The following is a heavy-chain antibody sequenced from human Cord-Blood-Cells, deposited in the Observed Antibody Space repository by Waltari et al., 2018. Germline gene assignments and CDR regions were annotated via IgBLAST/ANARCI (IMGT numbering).Heavy chain of an antibody. CDR2: INHSGST. CDR3: ARGRDYGGNVCYGMDV. CDR1: GGSFSGYY. V-gene: IGHV4-34*01. D-gene: IGHD4-17*01. J-gene: IGHJ6*02. Sequence: QVQLQQWGAGLLKPSETLSLTCAVYGGSFSGYYWSWIRQPPGKGLEWIGEINHSGSTNHTPSLKGRVTISVDTSKNQFSLKLSSVTAADTAVYYCARGRDYGGNVCYGMDVWGQGTTVTVSS.